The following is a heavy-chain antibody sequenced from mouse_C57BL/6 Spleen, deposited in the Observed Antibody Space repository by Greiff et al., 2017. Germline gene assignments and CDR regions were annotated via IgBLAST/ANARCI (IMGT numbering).Heavy chain of an antibody. Sequence: QLQQSGAELVKPGASVKMSCKASGYTFTTYPIEWMKQNHGKSLEWIGNFHPYNDDTKYNQKFKDKATLTVDKSSSTAYMQLSSLTSEDSAVYYCARALYDYPYWGQGTLVTVSA. J-gene: IGHJ3*01. D-gene: IGHD2-4*01. CDR2: FHPYNDDT. CDR1: GYTFTTYP. V-gene: IGHV1-47*01. CDR3: ARALYDYPY.